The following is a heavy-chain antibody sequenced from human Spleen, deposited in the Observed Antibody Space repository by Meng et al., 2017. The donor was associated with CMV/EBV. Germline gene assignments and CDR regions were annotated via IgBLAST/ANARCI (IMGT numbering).Heavy chain of an antibody. Sequence: ASVKVSCKASGYIFTSYGISWVRQAPGQGLEWMGWISNYNGKTKYAQKFQGRVTMTTDTSTTTAYMELRSLRSDDTAVYYCARVIGYTTSEEDYWGQGTLVTVSS. V-gene: IGHV1-18*01. J-gene: IGHJ4*02. CDR1: GYIFTSYG. CDR3: ARVIGYTTSEEDY. D-gene: IGHD6-6*01. CDR2: ISNYNGKT.